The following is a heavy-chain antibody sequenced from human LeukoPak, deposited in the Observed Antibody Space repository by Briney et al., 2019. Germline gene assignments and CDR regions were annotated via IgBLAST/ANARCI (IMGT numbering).Heavy chain of an antibody. D-gene: IGHD3-22*01. CDR2: IYPGDSDT. CDR1: GYSFSNYW. J-gene: IGHJ4*02. Sequence: GESLKISCQGSGYSFSNYWIGWVRQMPGKGLEWMGIIYPGDSDTRNSPSLQGQVTISADKSISTAYLQWSSLKASDTAMYYCARRYYYDSSGSTFDYWGQGTLVTVSS. CDR3: ARRYYYDSSGSTFDY. V-gene: IGHV5-51*01.